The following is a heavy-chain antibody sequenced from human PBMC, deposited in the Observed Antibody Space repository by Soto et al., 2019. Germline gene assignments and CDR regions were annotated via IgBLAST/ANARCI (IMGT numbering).Heavy chain of an antibody. D-gene: IGHD6-6*01. J-gene: IGHJ4*02. CDR2: INHSGST. Sequence: SETLSLTCAVYGGSFSGYYWSWIRQPPGKGLEWIGEINHSGSTNYNPSLKSRVTISVDTSKNQFSLKLSSATAADTAVYYCARGIAARNFDYWGQGTLVTVSS. CDR3: ARGIAARNFDY. V-gene: IGHV4-34*01. CDR1: GGSFSGYY.